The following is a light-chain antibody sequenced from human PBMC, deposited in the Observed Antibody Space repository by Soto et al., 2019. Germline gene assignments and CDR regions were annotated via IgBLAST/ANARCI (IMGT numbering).Light chain of an antibody. CDR3: SSYTSTNTPYV. V-gene: IGLV2-14*01. J-gene: IGLJ1*01. CDR1: SSDVFGYTY. Sequence: QSALTQPASVSGSPGQSITISCTGTSSDVFGYTYVSWYQQYPGKAPKLIIFEVSNRPSGVSNRFSGSKSGNTASLTISGLQAEDEADYYCSSYTSTNTPYVFGTGTQLTVL. CDR2: EVS.